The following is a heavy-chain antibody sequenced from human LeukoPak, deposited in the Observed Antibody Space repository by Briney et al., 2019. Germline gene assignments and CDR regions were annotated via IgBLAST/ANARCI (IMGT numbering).Heavy chain of an antibody. J-gene: IGHJ5*02. Sequence: PGGSLRLSCAASGFTFSTSAMTWVRQAPGKGLEWVSGISASGGSTYYADSVKGRFTISRDNSKNTLYLQVNSLRAEDTAVYYCARADCSSSTCYLRRSWFDPWGQGTLVTVSS. CDR1: GFTFSTSA. V-gene: IGHV3-23*01. CDR3: ARADCSSSTCYLRRSWFDP. D-gene: IGHD2-2*01. CDR2: ISASGGST.